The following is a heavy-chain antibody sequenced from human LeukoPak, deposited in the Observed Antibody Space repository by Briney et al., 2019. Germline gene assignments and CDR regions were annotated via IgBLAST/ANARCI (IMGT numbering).Heavy chain of an antibody. J-gene: IGHJ5*02. CDR3: TKDPNGDYVGAFDP. Sequence: QSGGSLRLSCAASGFTFSSFAMTWVRQAPGKGLEWVSSITGSHGPTSNTDSVKGRVTISRDNSQNTLYLQMNSLRAEDTAVYYCTKDPNGDYVGAFDPWGQGTLVTVSS. D-gene: IGHD4-17*01. CDR1: GFTFSSFA. CDR2: ITGSHGPT. V-gene: IGHV3-23*01.